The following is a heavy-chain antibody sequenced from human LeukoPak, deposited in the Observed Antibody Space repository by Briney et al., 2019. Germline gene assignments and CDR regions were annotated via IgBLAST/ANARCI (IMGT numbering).Heavy chain of an antibody. V-gene: IGHV3-66*01. Sequence: GGSLRLSCAASGFTVSNKYMSWVRQAPGKRLEWVSVIYSGGDTYCADSVKGRFTISRDNSKNTLYLQMNSLRAEDTAVYYCARGRTDDYGDYFDYWGQGTLVTVSS. CDR3: ARGRTDDYGDYFDY. CDR1: GFTVSNKY. D-gene: IGHD4-17*01. J-gene: IGHJ4*02. CDR2: IYSGGDT.